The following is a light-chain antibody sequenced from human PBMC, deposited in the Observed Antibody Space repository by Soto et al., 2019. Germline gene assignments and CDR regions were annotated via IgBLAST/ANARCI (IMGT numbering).Light chain of an antibody. Sequence: EIVLTQSPATLSLSPGERATLSCRASQRVSSNLAWYQQKPGQAPRLLIYGASTRATGIPARFSGSGSGTEFTLTISSLQSEDSAVYYCQQYKNWLALTFGGGTKVDI. J-gene: IGKJ4*01. CDR3: QQYKNWLALT. V-gene: IGKV3-15*01. CDR2: GAS. CDR1: QRVSSN.